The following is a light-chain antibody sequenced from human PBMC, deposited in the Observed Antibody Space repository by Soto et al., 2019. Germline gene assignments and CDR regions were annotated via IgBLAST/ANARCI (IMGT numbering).Light chain of an antibody. CDR1: QSISSY. Sequence: DIQMTQSPSSLSASVGDRVTITCRASQSISSYLNWYQQKPRKAPKLLIYAASSLQSGVPSRFSGSGSGTDFTLTISSLQPEDLAIYYCQQSYSAPHTFGQGTKLEIK. V-gene: IGKV1-39*01. J-gene: IGKJ2*01. CDR2: AAS. CDR3: QQSYSAPHT.